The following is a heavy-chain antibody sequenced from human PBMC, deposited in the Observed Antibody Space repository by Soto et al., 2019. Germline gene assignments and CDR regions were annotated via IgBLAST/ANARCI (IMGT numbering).Heavy chain of an antibody. CDR3: ARDRDDYVSGKYYNRIYF. V-gene: IGHV1-69*01. CDR1: GGIFSTYA. D-gene: IGHD3-10*01. J-gene: IGHJ4*02. Sequence: QVQLVQSGAEVKKPGSSVKVSCKASGGIFSTYAISWLRQAPGQGLEWMGGIIPLFGTPNYAQRFQGRVTITADEYTSTAYRELSRLRSDDTAVYYCARDRDDYVSGKYYNRIYFWGQVTLVTVSS. CDR2: IIPLFGTP.